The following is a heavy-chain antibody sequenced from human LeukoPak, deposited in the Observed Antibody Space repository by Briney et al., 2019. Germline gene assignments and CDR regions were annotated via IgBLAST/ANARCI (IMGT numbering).Heavy chain of an antibody. Sequence: PETLSPTCTVSGGSISSYYWSWIRQPAGKGLEWIGRVYTSGSTNYNPSPKSRVTTSVDPSKSQFSLKLSSVTAADTAVYYGARDAPYYYDSSGFYYDYWGQGTLVTVSS. D-gene: IGHD3-22*01. V-gene: IGHV4-4*07. CDR3: ARDAPYYYDSSGFYYDY. CDR1: GGSISSYY. CDR2: VYTSGST. J-gene: IGHJ4*02.